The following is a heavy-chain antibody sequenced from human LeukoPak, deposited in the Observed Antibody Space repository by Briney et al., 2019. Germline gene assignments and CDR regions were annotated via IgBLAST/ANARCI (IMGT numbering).Heavy chain of an antibody. Sequence: GGSLRLSCAASGFTFSGSAMHWVRQASGKGLEWVGRIRDKANSYATTYAASVKGRFTISRDDSKNTAYLQMNSLKTEDTAVYYCGASLKFPFIVGTTFYFDYWGQGTLVTVSS. CDR2: IRDKANSYAT. D-gene: IGHD1-26*01. J-gene: IGHJ4*02. V-gene: IGHV3-73*01. CDR3: GASLKFPFIVGTTFYFDY. CDR1: GFTFSGSA.